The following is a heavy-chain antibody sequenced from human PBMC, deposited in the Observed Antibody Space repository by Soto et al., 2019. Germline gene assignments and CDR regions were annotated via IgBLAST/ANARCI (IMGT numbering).Heavy chain of an antibody. Sequence: PSETLSLTCTVSGGSISSGGYYWSWIRQHPGKGLEWIVYIYYSGSTYYNPSLKSRVTISVDTSKNQFSLKLSSVPAADTAVYYCATYTYGSGSYYLPPYYFDYWGQGTLVTVSS. CDR2: IYYSGST. V-gene: IGHV4-31*03. CDR1: GGSISSGGYY. J-gene: IGHJ4*02. CDR3: ATYTYGSGSYYLPPYYFDY. D-gene: IGHD3-10*01.